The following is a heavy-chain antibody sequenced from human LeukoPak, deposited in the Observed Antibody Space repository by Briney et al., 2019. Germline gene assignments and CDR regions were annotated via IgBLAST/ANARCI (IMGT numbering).Heavy chain of an antibody. J-gene: IGHJ4*02. V-gene: IGHV3-9*03. CDR3: AKDTIAVAGKGGFDY. CDR2: ISWNSGSI. CDR1: GFTFDDYA. Sequence: GRSLRLSCVASGFTFDDYAMHWVRQAPGKGLEWVSGISWNSGSIGYADSVKGRFTISRDNAKNSLYLQMNSLRAEDMALYYCAKDTIAVAGKGGFDYWGQGTLVTVSS. D-gene: IGHD6-19*01.